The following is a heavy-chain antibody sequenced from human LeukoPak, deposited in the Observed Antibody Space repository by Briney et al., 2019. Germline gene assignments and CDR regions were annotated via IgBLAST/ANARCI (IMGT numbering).Heavy chain of an antibody. CDR3: AKDRAKDYYDSSGYYDY. V-gene: IGHV3-43D*03. Sequence: GGSLRLSCAASGFTFDDYAMHWVRQTPGKGLEWVSLISWDGGSTYYADSVKGRFTISRDNSKNSLYLQMNSLRAEDTALYYCAKDRAKDYYDSSGYYDYWGQGTLVTVSS. CDR1: GFTFDDYA. CDR2: ISWDGGST. J-gene: IGHJ4*02. D-gene: IGHD3-22*01.